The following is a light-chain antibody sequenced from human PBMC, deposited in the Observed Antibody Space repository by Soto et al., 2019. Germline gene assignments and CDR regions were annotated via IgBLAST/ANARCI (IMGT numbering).Light chain of an antibody. Sequence: IPMTQSPSSLSATVGDRVTITCRASQDVSSYLVWYQHKPGKAPELLIYAASTLQSGVPLRFSGSGSGTEFTLTISSLQPEDFATYYCQQSYRTPFTFGPGTTADIK. CDR1: QDVSSY. CDR2: AAS. CDR3: QQSYRTPFT. V-gene: IGKV1-9*01. J-gene: IGKJ3*01.